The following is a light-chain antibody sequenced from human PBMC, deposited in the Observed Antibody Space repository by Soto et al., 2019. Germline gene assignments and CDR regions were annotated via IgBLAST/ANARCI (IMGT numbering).Light chain of an antibody. V-gene: IGKV3-15*01. CDR2: STS. CDR1: QSFSSD. CDR3: QQYNKWPLT. J-gene: IGKJ4*01. Sequence: EIVMTQSPATLSVSPGERATLSCRASQSFSSDLAWYQHKPGQAPRLLIYSTSTRVTGVPDRFSGSGSGTEFTLTISSLQSEDFAVYYCQQYNKWPLTFGGGTKVETK.